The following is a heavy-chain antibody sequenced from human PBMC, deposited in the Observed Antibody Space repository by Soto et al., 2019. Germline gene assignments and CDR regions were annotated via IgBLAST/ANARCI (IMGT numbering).Heavy chain of an antibody. Sequence: GGSLRLSCAASGFTFSNAWMSWVRQAPGKGLEWVGRIKSKTDGGTTDYAAPVKGRFTISRDDSKNTLYLQMNSLKTEDTAVYYCTTDIVVVPAADTSFDYWGQGTLVTVSS. J-gene: IGHJ4*02. D-gene: IGHD2-2*01. CDR1: GFTFSNAW. CDR3: TTDIVVVPAADTSFDY. V-gene: IGHV3-15*01. CDR2: IKSKTDGGTT.